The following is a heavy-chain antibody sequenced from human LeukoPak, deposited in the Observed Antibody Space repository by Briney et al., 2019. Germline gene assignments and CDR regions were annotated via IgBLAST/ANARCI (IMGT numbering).Heavy chain of an antibody. CDR2: ISSDSTYI. V-gene: IGHV3-21*01. D-gene: IGHD5-18*01. Sequence: PGGSLRLSCAVSGFTFSTYTMNWVRQPPEEGLEWVSSISSDSTYIHYADSLTGRFTISRDNAKNSLFLHMNSLRAEDTAMYFCARDIVGYSYGVDFWGLGTLVTVSS. J-gene: IGHJ4*02. CDR3: ARDIVGYSYGVDF. CDR1: GFTFSTYT.